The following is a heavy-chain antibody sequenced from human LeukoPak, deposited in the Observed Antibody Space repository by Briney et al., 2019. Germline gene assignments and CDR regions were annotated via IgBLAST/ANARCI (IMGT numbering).Heavy chain of an antibody. Sequence: PSETLSLTCDVSGGSINDRDWWTWVRQPPGKGLEWLGYIYYSGSTNYNPSLKSRVTISVDTSENQFSLKLSSVTAADTAVYYCARAPGITIFGVVTFYGMDVWGQGTTVTVSS. CDR2: IYYSGST. CDR1: GGSINDRDW. D-gene: IGHD3-3*01. J-gene: IGHJ6*02. CDR3: ARAPGITIFGVVTFYGMDV. V-gene: IGHV4-4*02.